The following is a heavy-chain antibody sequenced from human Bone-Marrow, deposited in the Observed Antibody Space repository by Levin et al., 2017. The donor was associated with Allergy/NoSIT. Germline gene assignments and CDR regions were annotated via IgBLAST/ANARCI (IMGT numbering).Heavy chain of an antibody. CDR1: GFAFVTYT. D-gene: IGHD1/OR15-1a*01. Sequence: GGSLRLSCVTSGFAFVTYTLSWVRHSPGKGLEWISAMTGRGGTYYANSVKGRFSVSRDNARNTFYLQMNSLTVDDTAIYYCAKDLTPDSRWNIDYWGQGTLVTVSS. CDR2: MTGRGGT. CDR3: AKDLTPDSRWNIDY. J-gene: IGHJ4*02. V-gene: IGHV3-23*01.